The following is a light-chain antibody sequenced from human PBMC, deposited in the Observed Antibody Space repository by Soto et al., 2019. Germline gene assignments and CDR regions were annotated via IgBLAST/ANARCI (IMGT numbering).Light chain of an antibody. V-gene: IGLV1-40*01. J-gene: IGLJ1*01. CDR1: SSNTGANYD. CDR2: ANN. Sequence: QSVLTQPPSVSGAPGQRVTISCTASSSNTGANYDVHWYQHLPGTAPKLLIYANNNRPSGVPDRFSGSKSGTSASLAITGLQDEDEADYYCQSYDSSLSGYVFGTGTKVTVL. CDR3: QSYDSSLSGYV.